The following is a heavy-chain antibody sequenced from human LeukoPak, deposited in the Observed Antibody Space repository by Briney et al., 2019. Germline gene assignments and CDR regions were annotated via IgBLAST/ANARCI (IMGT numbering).Heavy chain of an antibody. Sequence: SETLSLTCTVSGYSINSGYYWGWIRQPPGKGLEWIGSIYHSGSTYYNPSLKSRVTISVDTSKNQFSLKLSSVTAADTAVYYCARVTTDTAMVTDDYWGQGTLVTVSS. V-gene: IGHV4-38-2*02. CDR1: GYSINSGYY. CDR2: IYHSGST. CDR3: ARVTTDTAMVTDDY. D-gene: IGHD5-18*01. J-gene: IGHJ4*02.